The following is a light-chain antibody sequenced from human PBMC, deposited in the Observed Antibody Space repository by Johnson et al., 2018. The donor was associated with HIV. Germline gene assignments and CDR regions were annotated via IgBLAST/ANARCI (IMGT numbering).Light chain of an antibody. J-gene: IGLJ1*01. V-gene: IGLV1-51*02. Sequence: QSVLTKPPSVSAAPGQKVTISCSGSTSTIGNNYVSWYQVLPGTAPKLLIYENDKRPSGIPDRFSGSKSGTSATLGITGLQTGDEADYYCGTWETSLSAGGVFGTGTKVTVL. CDR2: END. CDR1: TSTIGNNY. CDR3: GTWETSLSAGGV.